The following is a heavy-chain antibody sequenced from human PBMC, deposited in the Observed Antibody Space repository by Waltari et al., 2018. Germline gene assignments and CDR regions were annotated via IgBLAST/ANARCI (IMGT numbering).Heavy chain of an antibody. J-gene: IGHJ5*02. V-gene: IGHV3-49*04. CDR2: IRSKAYGGTT. Sequence: EVQLVESGGGLVQPGRSLRLSCTASGFTFGDYAMSWVRQAPGKGLEWVGFIRSKAYGGTTEYAASVKGRFTISRDDSKSIAYLQMNSLKTEDTAVYYCTRDPMYSSHELQDGGFDPWGQGTLVTVSS. CDR3: TRDPMYSSHELQDGGFDP. CDR1: GFTFGDYA. D-gene: IGHD6-13*01.